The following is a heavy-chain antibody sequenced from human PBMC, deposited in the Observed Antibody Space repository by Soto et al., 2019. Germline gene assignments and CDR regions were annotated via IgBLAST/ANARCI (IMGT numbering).Heavy chain of an antibody. CDR1: GGSISSGGYY. CDR2: IYYSGST. CDR3: AREREDGYNWGRYFDY. Sequence: PSETLSLTCTVSGGSISSGGYYWSWIRQHPGKGLEWIGYIYYSGSTYYNPSLKSRVTISVDTSKNQFSLKLSSVTAADTAVYYCAREREDGYNWGRYFDYWGQGTLVTVS. J-gene: IGHJ4*02. V-gene: IGHV4-31*03. D-gene: IGHD3-16*01.